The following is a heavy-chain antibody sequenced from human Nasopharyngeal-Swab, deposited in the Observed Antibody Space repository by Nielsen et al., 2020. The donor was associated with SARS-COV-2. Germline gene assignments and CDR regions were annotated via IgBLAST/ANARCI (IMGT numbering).Heavy chain of an antibody. CDR3: AREAGVVTLYGMDV. V-gene: IGHV1-18*01. D-gene: IGHD2-21*02. J-gene: IGHJ6*02. Sequence: WVRQAPGQGLEWMGWISAYNGNTNYAQKLQGRVTMTTDTSTSTAYMGLRSLRSDDTAVYYCAREAGVVTLYGMDVWGQGTTVTVSS. CDR2: ISAYNGNT.